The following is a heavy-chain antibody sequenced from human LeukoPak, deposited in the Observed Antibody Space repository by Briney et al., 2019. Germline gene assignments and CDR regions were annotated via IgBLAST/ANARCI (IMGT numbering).Heavy chain of an antibody. D-gene: IGHD3-22*01. CDR1: GGPFSGYY. Sequence: PSETLSLTCAVYGGPFSGYYWRWIRQPPGKGLEWIGEINHSGSTNYNPSLKSRVTISVDTSKNQFSLKLSSVTAADTAVYYCARGRGYYDSSGYYYGYYYYYGMDVWGQGTTVTVSS. J-gene: IGHJ6*02. V-gene: IGHV4-34*01. CDR2: INHSGST. CDR3: ARGRGYYDSSGYYYGYYYYYGMDV.